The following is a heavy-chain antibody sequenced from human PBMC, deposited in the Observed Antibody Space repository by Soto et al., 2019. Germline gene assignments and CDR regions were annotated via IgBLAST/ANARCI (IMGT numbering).Heavy chain of an antibody. D-gene: IGHD2-15*01. Sequence: ASVKVSCKASGYTFTGYDMHWVRQAPGQGLEWMGWINPNSGGTNYAQKFQGWVTMTRDTSISTAYMELSRLRSDDTAVYYCARALGYCSGGSCSAFDSWGQGTMVTVSS. CDR3: ARALGYCSGGSCSAFDS. V-gene: IGHV1-2*04. J-gene: IGHJ3*02. CDR2: INPNSGGT. CDR1: GYTFTGYD.